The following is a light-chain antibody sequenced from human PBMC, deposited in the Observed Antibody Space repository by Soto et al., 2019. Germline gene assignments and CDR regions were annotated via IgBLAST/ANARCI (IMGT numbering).Light chain of an antibody. V-gene: IGLV4-69*01. CDR2: VNNDGSL. CDR1: SRYSSYA. Sequence: QPVLTQSPSASASLGASVKLTCTLSSRYSSYAIAWHQQQPGKGPRYLMKVNNDGSLNKGDEIPDRFSGSSSGAERYLSISSLQSEDEADYYCQAWDTGIHVIFGGGTKLTVL. CDR3: QAWDTGIHVI. J-gene: IGLJ2*01.